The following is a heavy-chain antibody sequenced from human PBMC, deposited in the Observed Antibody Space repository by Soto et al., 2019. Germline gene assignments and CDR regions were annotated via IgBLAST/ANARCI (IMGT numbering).Heavy chain of an antibody. CDR1: GYTFTSYG. J-gene: IGHJ5*02. CDR3: ARDGGSSWYDWFDP. V-gene: IGHV1-18*01. Sequence: AAVKVSCKASGYTFTSYGISWVRQAPGQGLEWMGWISAYNGNTNYAQKLQGRVTMTTNTSTSTAYMELRSLRSDDTAVYYCARDGGSSWYDWFDPWGQGTLVTVSS. D-gene: IGHD6-13*01. CDR2: ISAYNGNT.